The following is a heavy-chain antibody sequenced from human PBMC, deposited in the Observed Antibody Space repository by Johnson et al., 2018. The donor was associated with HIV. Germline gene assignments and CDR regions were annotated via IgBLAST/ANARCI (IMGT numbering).Heavy chain of an antibody. CDR3: TTEWWSYAFDS. Sequence: VQLVESGGGLIQPGGSLRLSCAASGFTVSSNYMSWVRQAPGKGLEWVSSISGGSTYYADSRKGRFTISRDDSKNTLYLQMNSLKTEDTAVYYCTTEWWSYAFDSWGEWTMVTVSS. CDR1: GFTVSSNY. J-gene: IGHJ3*02. D-gene: IGHD2-15*01. CDR2: ISGGST. V-gene: IGHV3-53*01.